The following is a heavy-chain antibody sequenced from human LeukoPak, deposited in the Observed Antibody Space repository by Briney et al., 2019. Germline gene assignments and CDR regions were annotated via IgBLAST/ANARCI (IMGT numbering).Heavy chain of an antibody. CDR2: LYYSGST. J-gene: IGHJ4*02. Sequence: SETLSLTCTVSGGSISSTTDYWGWIRQPPGKGLEWIGSLYYSGSTFYSPSLKSRVTISLDTSKNQFSLKLGSVTAADTAVYYCARGPIVGATTFDYWGQGTLVTVSS. V-gene: IGHV4-39*07. CDR3: ARGPIVGATTFDY. CDR1: GGSISSTTDY. D-gene: IGHD1-26*01.